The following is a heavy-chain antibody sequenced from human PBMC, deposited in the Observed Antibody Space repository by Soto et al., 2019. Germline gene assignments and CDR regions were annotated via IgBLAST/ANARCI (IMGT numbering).Heavy chain of an antibody. Sequence: QVQLQESGPGLVKPSQTLSLTCTVSGGSISSGGYYWSWIRQHPGKGLEWIGYIYYSGSTYYNPSLKRRXXIXAXXPKNQFSLKLSSVTAADTAVYYCANVEMATISFDYWGQGTLVTVSS. D-gene: IGHD5-12*01. V-gene: IGHV4-31*03. CDR3: ANVEMATISFDY. CDR2: IYYSGST. CDR1: GGSISSGGYY. J-gene: IGHJ4*02.